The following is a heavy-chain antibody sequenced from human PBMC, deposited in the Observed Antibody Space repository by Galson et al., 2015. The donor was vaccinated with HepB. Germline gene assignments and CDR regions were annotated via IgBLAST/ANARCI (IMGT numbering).Heavy chain of an antibody. J-gene: IGHJ4*02. D-gene: IGHD4-17*01. CDR1: GFTFSSYY. Sequence: SLRLSCAASGFTFSSYYMNWVRQAPGKGLEWVSSISSSSSDIYYADSVKGRFTISRDNAKNSLYLQMNSLRAEDTAVYYCARGTPYGDHTDYWGQGTLVTVSS. CDR3: ARGTPYGDHTDY. CDR2: ISSSSSDI. V-gene: IGHV3-21*01.